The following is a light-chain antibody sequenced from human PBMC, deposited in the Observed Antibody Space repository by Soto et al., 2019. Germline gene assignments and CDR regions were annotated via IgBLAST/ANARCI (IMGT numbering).Light chain of an antibody. V-gene: IGKV1-5*01. CDR3: QQFNNL. CDR2: DAS. CDR1: QSISSW. J-gene: IGKJ5*01. Sequence: DLQMTQSPSSLSASVGARVRVTCRASQSISSWLAWYQQKPGKAPKLLIYDASSLESGVPSRFSGSGSGTHFILTIRNLQPEDFATYYCQQFNNLFGQGTRLEI.